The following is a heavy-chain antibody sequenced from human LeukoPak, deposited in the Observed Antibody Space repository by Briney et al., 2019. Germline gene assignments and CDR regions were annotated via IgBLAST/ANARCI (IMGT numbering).Heavy chain of an antibody. CDR1: GFTFSKYS. Sequence: GGSLRLSCAASGFTFSKYSMNWVRQAPGKGLEWVSCISPSSSNILYADSVKGRFTISRDNAKNSLYLQMNSLRAQDTAVYYCARTLYYYDSSGYFYWGQGTLVTVSS. J-gene: IGHJ4*02. D-gene: IGHD3-22*01. CDR3: ARTLYYYDSSGYFY. V-gene: IGHV3-48*01. CDR2: ISPSSSNI.